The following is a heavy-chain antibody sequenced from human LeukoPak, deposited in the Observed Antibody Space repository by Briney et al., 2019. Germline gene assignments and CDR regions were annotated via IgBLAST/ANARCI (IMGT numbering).Heavy chain of an antibody. D-gene: IGHD1-26*01. CDR3: ARHAGIVGADNWGLGLYYYYYMDV. J-gene: IGHJ6*03. CDR2: IYYSGST. Sequence: RASETLSLTCTVSGGSISSGSYYWGWIRQPPGKGLEWIGSIYYSGSTYYNPSLKSRVTISVDTSKDQFSLKLSSVTAADTAVYYCARHAGIVGADNWGLGLYYYYYMDVWGKGTTVTISS. V-gene: IGHV4-39*01. CDR1: GGSISSGSYY.